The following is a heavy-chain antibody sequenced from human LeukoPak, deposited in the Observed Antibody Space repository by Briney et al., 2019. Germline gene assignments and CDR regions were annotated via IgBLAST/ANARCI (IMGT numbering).Heavy chain of an antibody. CDR2: IKSKTDGGTT. Sequence: GGSLRLSCAASGFTFSNAWMSWVRQAPGKGLEWVGRIKSKTDGGTTDYAAPVKGRFTISRDDSKNTLYLQMNSLKTEDTAVYYCTTDPMIVVVITHYWGQGTLVTVSS. V-gene: IGHV3-15*01. CDR3: TTDPMIVVVITHY. D-gene: IGHD3-22*01. CDR1: GFTFSNAW. J-gene: IGHJ4*02.